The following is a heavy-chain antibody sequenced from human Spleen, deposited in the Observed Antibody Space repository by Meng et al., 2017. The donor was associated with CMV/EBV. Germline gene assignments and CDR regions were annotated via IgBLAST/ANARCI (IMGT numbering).Heavy chain of an antibody. CDR2: IYYSGST. CDR3: ARGPLAGPYDY. Sequence: SETLSLTCTVSGGSVTSSRYWGWIRQPPGEGLEWIATIYYSGSTYYNPSLKSRVTISVDTSKNQFSLKLSSVTAADTAVYYCARGPLAGPYDYWGQGTLVTVSS. CDR1: GGSVTSSRY. V-gene: IGHV4-39*01. D-gene: IGHD6-19*01. J-gene: IGHJ4*02.